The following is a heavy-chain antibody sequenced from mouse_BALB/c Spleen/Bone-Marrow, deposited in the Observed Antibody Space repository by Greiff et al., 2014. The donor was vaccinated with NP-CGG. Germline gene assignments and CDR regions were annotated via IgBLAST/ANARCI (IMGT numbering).Heavy chain of an antibody. V-gene: IGHV4-1*02. CDR2: INPDSSTI. J-gene: IGHJ3*01. CDR3: ARNGYYGWSAY. Sequence: VQLKHSGGGLVQPGGSLKLSCAASGFDFSRYWMTWVRQAPGKGLEWIGEINPDSSTINYTPSLKDKFIISRDNAKNTLYLQMSKVRSEDTALCYCARNGYYGWSAYWGQGTLVTVSA. D-gene: IGHD2-3*01. CDR1: GFDFSRYW.